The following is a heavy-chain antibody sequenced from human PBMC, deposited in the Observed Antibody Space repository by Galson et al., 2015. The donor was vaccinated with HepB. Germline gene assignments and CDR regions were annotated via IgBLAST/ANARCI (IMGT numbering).Heavy chain of an antibody. CDR2: ISAGGSTT. D-gene: IGHD6-19*01. Sequence: SLRLSCAASGFTFNTYGMSWVRQAPGKGLEWVSAISAGGSTTNYADSVKGRFSISRDNSQNTLYLQMNSLRAEDTAVYYCAKHHSIGWHQSIYYFDYWGQGTLVTVSS. J-gene: IGHJ4*02. CDR3: AKHHSIGWHQSIYYFDY. V-gene: IGHV3-23*01. CDR1: GFTFNTYG.